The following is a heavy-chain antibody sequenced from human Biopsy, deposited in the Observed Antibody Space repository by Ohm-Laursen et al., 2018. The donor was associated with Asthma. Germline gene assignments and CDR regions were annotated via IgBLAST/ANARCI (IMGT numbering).Heavy chain of an antibody. D-gene: IGHD3-10*01. V-gene: IGHV1-18*01. CDR1: GYTFNSAG. J-gene: IGHJ6*02. CDR3: ARAVDYSHYYGIDV. Sequence: GASVKVSRKTSGYTFNSAGITWARQAPGQGLEWMGWISVYNGNTKVAQKLQDRVTMITDTSTSTAYMELRSLRSDDTAVYFCARAVDYSHYYGIDVWGQGTTVTVS. CDR2: ISVYNGNT.